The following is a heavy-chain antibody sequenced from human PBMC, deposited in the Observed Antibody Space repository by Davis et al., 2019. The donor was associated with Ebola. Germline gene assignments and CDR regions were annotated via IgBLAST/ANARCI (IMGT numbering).Heavy chain of an antibody. Sequence: GESLKISCAASGFTFSSYSMNWVRQAPGKGLEWVSYISSSSSTIYYADSVKGRFTISRDNAKNSLYLQMNSLRAEDTAVYYCARDQEEYYDFWSGYPIPYYYYYYMDVWGKGTTVTVSS. J-gene: IGHJ6*03. CDR3: ARDQEEYYDFWSGYPIPYYYYYYMDV. CDR1: GFTFSSYS. CDR2: ISSSSSTI. V-gene: IGHV3-48*04. D-gene: IGHD3-3*01.